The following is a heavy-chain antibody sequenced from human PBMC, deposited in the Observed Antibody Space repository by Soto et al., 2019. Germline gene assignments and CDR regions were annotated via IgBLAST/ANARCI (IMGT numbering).Heavy chain of an antibody. J-gene: IGHJ3*01. CDR2: IYDTGST. CDR1: GSSIKNYY. V-gene: IGHV4-59*01. D-gene: IGHD2-8*01. Sequence: SETLSLTCTVSGSSIKNYYWTWIRQPPGKGLECIGYIYDTGSTSYNPTLKSRVAMSIDTSKSQFSLNLNSVTAADTAVYYCARENIIMDAFDFWGQGTMVTVSS. CDR3: ARENIIMDAFDF.